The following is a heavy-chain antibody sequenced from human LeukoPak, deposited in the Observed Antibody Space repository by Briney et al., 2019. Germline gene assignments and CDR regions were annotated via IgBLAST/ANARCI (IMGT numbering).Heavy chain of an antibody. Sequence: YTFXXXYMHWVRQAPGQGLEWMGIINPSGGSTSYAQKFQGRVTMTRDTSTSTVYMELSSLRSEDTAVYYCARVQYYYDSSGYPELGYFDYWGQGTLVTVSS. J-gene: IGHJ4*02. CDR2: INPSGGST. CDR3: ARVQYYYDSSGYPELGYFDY. D-gene: IGHD3-22*01. V-gene: IGHV1-46*01. CDR1: YTFXXXY.